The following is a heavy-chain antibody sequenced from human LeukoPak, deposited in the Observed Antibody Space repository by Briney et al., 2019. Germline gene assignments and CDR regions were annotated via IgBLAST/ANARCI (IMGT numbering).Heavy chain of an antibody. CDR2: IRYDEINK. J-gene: IGHJ4*02. CDR1: GFTFSSYG. Sequence: GGSLRLSCAASGFTFSSYGMHWVRQAPGKGLEWVAFIRYDEINKYYADSVKGRFTISRDNSKNTLFLQMNSLRAEDTARYYCARGSYGDYWGQGTLVTVSS. D-gene: IGHD3-16*01. CDR3: ARGSYGDY. V-gene: IGHV3-30*02.